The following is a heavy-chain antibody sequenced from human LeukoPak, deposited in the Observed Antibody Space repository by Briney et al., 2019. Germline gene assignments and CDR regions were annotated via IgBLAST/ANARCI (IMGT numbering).Heavy chain of an antibody. J-gene: IGHJ4*02. CDR3: ARHDARRYYGNGD. V-gene: IGHV4-39*01. CDR2: IYYSGST. CDR1: GGSISSSNYY. Sequence: SETLSLTCTVSGGSISSSNYYWGWIRQPPGKGLEWIGTIYYSGSTYYNPSLKSRVIISVDTSKNQFSLKLSSVTAADTAVYCCARHDARRYYGNGDWGQGTLLTVSS. D-gene: IGHD3-10*01.